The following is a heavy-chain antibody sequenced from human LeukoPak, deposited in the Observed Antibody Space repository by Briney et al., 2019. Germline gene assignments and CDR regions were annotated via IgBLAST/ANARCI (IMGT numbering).Heavy chain of an antibody. CDR3: ARDKYGGNSNAFDI. V-gene: IGHV3-74*01. J-gene: IGHJ3*02. CDR1: GFTFSSYW. D-gene: IGHD4-23*01. Sequence: GGSLRLSCAASGFTFSSYWMHWVRQVPGKGLVRVSRIGTDGSRTTYADYVRGRFTISRDNAKNTLYLQMNSLRAEDTAVYYCARDKYGGNSNAFDIWGQGTLVTVSS. CDR2: IGTDGSRT.